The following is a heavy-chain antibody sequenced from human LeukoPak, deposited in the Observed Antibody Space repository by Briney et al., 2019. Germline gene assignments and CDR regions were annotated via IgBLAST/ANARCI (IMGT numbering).Heavy chain of an antibody. D-gene: IGHD3-16*01. CDR1: GYIFINHG. Sequence: GASVKVSCKASGYIFINHGIAWVRQAPGQGLEYMGWISAYSGNTDYAQNLQGRVTMTTDTSTTTAYMELRSLTSDDTAVYYCARWGPSPSDYWGQGTLVTVSS. J-gene: IGHJ4*02. CDR2: ISAYSGNT. V-gene: IGHV1-18*01. CDR3: ARWGPSPSDY.